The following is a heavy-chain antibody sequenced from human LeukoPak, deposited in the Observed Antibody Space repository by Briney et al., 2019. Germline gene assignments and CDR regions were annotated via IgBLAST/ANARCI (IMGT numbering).Heavy chain of an antibody. CDR3: ARGGGLDV. D-gene: IGHD3-16*01. J-gene: IGHJ6*02. V-gene: IGHV3-74*01. CDR2: IASDGSST. Sequence: GGSLRLSCAASGFTFSSYWMNWVRQAPGKGLVWVSRIASDGSSTTYADSVKGRFSISRDNAKNTLYLQMNSLRVEDTAVYYCARGGGLDVWGQGATVTVSS. CDR1: GFTFSSYW.